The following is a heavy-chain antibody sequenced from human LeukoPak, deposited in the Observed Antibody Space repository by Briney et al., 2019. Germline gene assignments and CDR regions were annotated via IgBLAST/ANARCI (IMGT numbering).Heavy chain of an antibody. D-gene: IGHD3-9*01. V-gene: IGHV4-39*01. Sequence: SETLSLTCTVSGGSISSSDYYWGWIRQPPGKGLEWIGSFDHTGTTYYNPSLKSRVTTSVDTSNNQFSLRLSPGTAADTAVYYCARWVDLTVYWGQGTLVTVSS. CDR2: FDHTGTT. CDR1: GGSISSSDYY. J-gene: IGHJ4*02. CDR3: ARWVDLTVY.